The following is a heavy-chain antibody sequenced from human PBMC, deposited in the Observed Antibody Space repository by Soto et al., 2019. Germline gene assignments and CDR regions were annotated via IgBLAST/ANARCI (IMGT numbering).Heavy chain of an antibody. Sequence: SETLSLTCAVYGGSFSGYYWSCIRQPPGKGLEWIGEINHSGSTNYNPSLKSRVTISVDTSKNQFSLKLSSVTAADTAVYYCARDPLFYGSGSPGYWGQGTLVTVSS. J-gene: IGHJ4*02. D-gene: IGHD3-10*01. V-gene: IGHV4-34*01. CDR3: ARDPLFYGSGSPGY. CDR1: GGSFSGYY. CDR2: INHSGST.